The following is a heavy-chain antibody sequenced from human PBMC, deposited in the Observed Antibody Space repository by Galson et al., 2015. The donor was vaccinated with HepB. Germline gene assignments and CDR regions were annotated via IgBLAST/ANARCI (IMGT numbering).Heavy chain of an antibody. V-gene: IGHV2-5*02. CDR2: IYWDDDK. CDR1: GFSLSTSGVG. CDR3: AHRNVLLWFGELLGGAFDI. J-gene: IGHJ3*02. Sequence: PALVNPTQTFTLTCTFSGFSLSTSGVGVGWIRQPQGKALEWLALIYWDDDKRYSPSLKSRLTITKDTSKNQVVLTMTNMDPVDTAPYYCAHRNVLLWFGELLGGAFDIWGQGTMVTVSS. D-gene: IGHD3-10*01.